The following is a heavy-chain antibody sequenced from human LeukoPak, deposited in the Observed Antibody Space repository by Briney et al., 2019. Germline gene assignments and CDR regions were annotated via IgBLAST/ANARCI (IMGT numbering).Heavy chain of an antibody. CDR3: AKPCPHSSRNLYYFDF. J-gene: IGHJ4*02. Sequence: PGGSLRLSCVASGFTFSSHAMSWVRQAPGKGLEWVSGVSDSGGSTYYADSVKGRFTISRDNSMNTLYLQMNSLRAEDTAIYYCAKPCPHSSRNLYYFDFWGQGTLVAVSS. D-gene: IGHD6-13*01. V-gene: IGHV3-23*01. CDR1: GFTFSSHA. CDR2: VSDSGGST.